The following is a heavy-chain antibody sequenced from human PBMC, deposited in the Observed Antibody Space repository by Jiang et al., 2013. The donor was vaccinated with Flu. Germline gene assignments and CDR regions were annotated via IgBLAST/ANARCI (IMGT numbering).Heavy chain of an antibody. J-gene: IGHJ4*02. CDR1: GYSFTSYW. Sequence: GAEVKKPGESLKISCKGSGYSFTSYWIGWVRQMPGKGLEWMGIIYPGDSDTRYSPSFQGQVTISADKSISTAYLQWSSLKASDTAMYYCARLEVTTEKNQWVRVYYFDYWGQGTLVTVSS. D-gene: IGHD4-17*01. CDR2: IYPGDSDT. V-gene: IGHV5-51*01. CDR3: ARLEVTTEKNQWVRVYYFDY.